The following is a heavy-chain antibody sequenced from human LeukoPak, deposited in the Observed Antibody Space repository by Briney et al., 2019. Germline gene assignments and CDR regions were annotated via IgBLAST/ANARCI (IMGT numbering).Heavy chain of an antibody. CDR3: ASTFS. CDR2: ISSTSIII. D-gene: IGHD3-3*02. CDR1: GFTLSSYA. Sequence: GGSLRLSCAASGFTLSSYAMHWVRQAPGKGLEWISYISSTSIIIYYADSAKGRFTISRDNAKNSLYLQMNSLRAEDTAVYYCASTFSWGQGTLVTVSS. J-gene: IGHJ5*02. V-gene: IGHV3-48*01.